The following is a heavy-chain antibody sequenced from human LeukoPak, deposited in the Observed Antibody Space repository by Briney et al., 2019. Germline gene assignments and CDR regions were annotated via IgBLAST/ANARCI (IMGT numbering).Heavy chain of an antibody. CDR1: GFTFGDYA. Sequence: GGSLRLSCAASGFTFGDYAMSWVRQAPGKGLEWVGFIRSKAYGGTTEYAASVKGRFTISGDDSKSIAYLQMNSLKTEDTAVYYCTREVVVAAPLDYWGQGTLVTVSS. D-gene: IGHD2-15*01. V-gene: IGHV3-49*04. J-gene: IGHJ4*02. CDR2: IRSKAYGGTT. CDR3: TREVVVAAPLDY.